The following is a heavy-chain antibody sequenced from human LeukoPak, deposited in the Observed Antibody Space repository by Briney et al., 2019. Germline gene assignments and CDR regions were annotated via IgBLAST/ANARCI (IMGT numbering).Heavy chain of an antibody. D-gene: IGHD2-2*01. V-gene: IGHV1-46*01. Sequence: YYXHWERQAPGXGLXWMGIINPSGGSTSYAQKFQGRVTMTRDTSTSTVYMELSSLRSEDTAVYYCARAFLRYQLLSCDLDPWGQGTLVTVSS. CDR3: ARAFLRYQLLSCDLDP. J-gene: IGHJ5*02. CDR2: INPSGGST. CDR1: YY.